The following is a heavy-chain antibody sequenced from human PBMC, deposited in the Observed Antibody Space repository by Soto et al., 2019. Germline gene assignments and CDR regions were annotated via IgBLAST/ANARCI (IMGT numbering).Heavy chain of an antibody. D-gene: IGHD4-4*01. Sequence: SVKVSCKASGGTFSSYAISWVRQAPGQGLEWMGGINAINGTTNYSQKFQGRVTITRDTSASTAYMELSSLRSEDTAVYYCASSYSNYALIDYYYYGMDVWGQGTTVTVSS. V-gene: IGHV1-69*05. CDR1: GGTFSSYA. CDR3: ASSYSNYALIDYYYYGMDV. J-gene: IGHJ6*02. CDR2: INAINGTT.